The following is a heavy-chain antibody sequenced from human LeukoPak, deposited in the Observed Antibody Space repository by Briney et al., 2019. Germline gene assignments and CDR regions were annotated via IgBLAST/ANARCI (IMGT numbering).Heavy chain of an antibody. Sequence: QAGGSLRLSCAASGNYWMHWVRQAPGKGLVWVSRINSDATSTSYADSVRGRFTISRDDAKNTMYLQMNSLRAEDTAMYYCVRGSPGYSSSWHAYWGQGTLVTVS. D-gene: IGHD6-13*01. V-gene: IGHV3-74*01. CDR2: INSDATST. J-gene: IGHJ4*02. CDR1: GNYW. CDR3: VRGSPGYSSSWHAY.